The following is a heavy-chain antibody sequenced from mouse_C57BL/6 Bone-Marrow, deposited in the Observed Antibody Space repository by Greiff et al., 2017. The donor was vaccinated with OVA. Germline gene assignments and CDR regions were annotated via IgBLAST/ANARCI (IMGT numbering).Heavy chain of an antibody. D-gene: IGHD1-1*01. CDR1: GYTFTDYY. V-gene: IGHV1-26*01. Sequence: EVQLVESGPELVKPGASVKISCKASGYTFTDYYMNWVKQSHGKSLEWIGDINPNNGGTSYNQKFKGKATLTVDKSSSTAYMELRSLTSEDSAVYYCARGDYGSSCWGQGTTLTVSS. J-gene: IGHJ2*01. CDR3: ARGDYGSSC. CDR2: INPNNGGT.